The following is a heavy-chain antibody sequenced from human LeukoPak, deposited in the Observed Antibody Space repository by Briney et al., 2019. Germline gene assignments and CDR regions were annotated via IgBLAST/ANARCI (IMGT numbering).Heavy chain of an antibody. CDR3: ARGRLGDSFDY. J-gene: IGHJ4*02. D-gene: IGHD3-16*01. V-gene: IGHV4-61*02. Sequence: SETLSLTCIVSGGSITSGSYYWNWIRQPAGKGLEWIGRIYISDSTNYNPSLKSRVTISVDTSKNQFSLNLSSVTAADAAVYYCARGRLGDSFDYWGQGILVTVSS. CDR1: GGSITSGSYY. CDR2: IYISDST.